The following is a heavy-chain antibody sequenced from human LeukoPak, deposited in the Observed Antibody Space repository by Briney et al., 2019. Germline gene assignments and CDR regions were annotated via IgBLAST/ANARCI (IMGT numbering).Heavy chain of an antibody. CDR3: ARENYDFWSGYYSQYYFDY. V-gene: IGHV3-23*01. Sequence: GGSLRLSCAASGFSFDNYAMTWVRQAPGKGLEWVSGISYGGGHNTYYADSVKGRFTISRDNSKNTLYLHMNSLTAEDTAVYYCARENYDFWSGYYSQYYFDYWGQGTLVTVSS. CDR2: ISYGGGHNT. D-gene: IGHD3-3*01. J-gene: IGHJ4*02. CDR1: GFSFDNYA.